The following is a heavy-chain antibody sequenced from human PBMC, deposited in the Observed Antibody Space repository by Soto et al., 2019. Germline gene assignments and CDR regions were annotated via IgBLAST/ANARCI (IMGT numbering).Heavy chain of an antibody. CDR3: AKVIAAAGRPHWFDP. Sequence: GGSLRLSCAASGFKFSRSPMSWVRQAPGKGLEWVSAISGSGGSTYYADSVKGRFTISRDNSKNTLYLQMNSLRAEDTAVYYCAKVIAAAGRPHWFDPWGQGTLVTVS. J-gene: IGHJ5*02. D-gene: IGHD6-13*01. V-gene: IGHV3-23*01. CDR1: GFKFSRSP. CDR2: ISGSGGST.